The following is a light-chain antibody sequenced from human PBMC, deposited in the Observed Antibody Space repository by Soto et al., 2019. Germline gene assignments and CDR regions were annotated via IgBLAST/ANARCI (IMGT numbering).Light chain of an antibody. J-gene: IGKJ1*01. V-gene: IGKV1-33*01. CDR1: QDISYY. CDR3: QQYDILPTA. Sequence: DIQMTQSPSSLSASVGDRVTITCQASQDISYYLNWYQHKPGKAPKLLIYDASNLETGVPSRFSGSGSGTDFTFTISSLQPEDVATYYCQQYDILPTAFGHGTKVEIK. CDR2: DAS.